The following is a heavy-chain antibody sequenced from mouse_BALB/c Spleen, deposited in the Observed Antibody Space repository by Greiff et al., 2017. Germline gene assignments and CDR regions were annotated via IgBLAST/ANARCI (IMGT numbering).Heavy chain of an antibody. CDR1: GYSITSDYA. V-gene: IGHV3-2*02. CDR3: AKFITTARAWFAY. CDR2: ISYSGST. Sequence: EVQGVESGPGLVKPSQSLSLTCTVTGYSITSDYAWNWIRQFPGNKLEWMGYISYSGSTSYNPSLKSRISITRDTSKNQFFLQLNSVTTEDTATYYCAKFITTARAWFAYWGQGTLVTVSA. J-gene: IGHJ3*01. D-gene: IGHD1-2*01.